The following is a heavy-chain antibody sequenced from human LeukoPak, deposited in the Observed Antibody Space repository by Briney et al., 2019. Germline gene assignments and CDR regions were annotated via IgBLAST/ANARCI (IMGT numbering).Heavy chain of an antibody. D-gene: IGHD4-23*01. CDR2: ISRSSSTI. V-gene: IGHV3-48*04. CDR3: VRDADGGNSWFDS. J-gene: IGHJ5*01. CDR1: GFTFSSYS. Sequence: GGSLRLSCEASGFTFSSYSMTWVRQAPGKGLEWVSYISRSSSTIYYADSVKGRFTISRDDAKKSLYLQMNSLRAEDTAVYYCVRDADGGNSWFDSWGQGTLVTVSS.